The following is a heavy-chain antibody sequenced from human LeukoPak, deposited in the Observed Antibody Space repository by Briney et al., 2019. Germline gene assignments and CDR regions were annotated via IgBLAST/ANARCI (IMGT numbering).Heavy chain of an antibody. Sequence: ASVKVSCKASGYTFTGYYMHWVRQAPGQGLEWMGWINPNSGGTNYAQKFQGRVTMTRDTSISTAYMELSRLRSDDTAVYYCARVRENSSGYYFYFDYWGQGTLVTVSS. D-gene: IGHD3-22*01. CDR2: INPNSGGT. V-gene: IGHV1-2*02. CDR1: GYTFTGYY. CDR3: ARVRENSSGYYFYFDY. J-gene: IGHJ4*02.